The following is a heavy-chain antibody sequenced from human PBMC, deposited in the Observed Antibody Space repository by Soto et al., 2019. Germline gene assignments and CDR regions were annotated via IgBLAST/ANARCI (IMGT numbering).Heavy chain of an antibody. CDR3: ATHSGSSSSSPMGV. CDR2: IYYTGSR. Sequence: SQTLPLPCTVSASSISSAGYYWSWLRQHPGKGLEWMRYIYYTGSRYYNPSLKRRLSLSVDTSTDQFSLKLCSRSSASTAVSSCATHSGSSSSSPMGVCSQATRVTVS. V-gene: IGHV4-31*03. D-gene: IGHD2-2*01. CDR1: ASSISSAGYY. J-gene: IGHJ6*02.